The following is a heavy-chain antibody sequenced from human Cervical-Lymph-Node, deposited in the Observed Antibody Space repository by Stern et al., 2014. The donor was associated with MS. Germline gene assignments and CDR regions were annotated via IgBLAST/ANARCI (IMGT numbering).Heavy chain of an antibody. CDR2: TIPMFAST. D-gene: IGHD3-16*01. J-gene: IGHJ4*02. CDR3: ARDRNGEGVMAY. CDR1: GGSFKTYA. V-gene: IGHV1-69*01. Sequence: VQLLQSGPEVKKPGSSVKVSCKASGGSFKTYAITWVRQAPGQGPEWMGGTIPMFASTNIAQRFQGRVTITADESTNTAYMEMRSLRTEDTAVYYCARDRNGEGVMAYWGQGTLVTVSS.